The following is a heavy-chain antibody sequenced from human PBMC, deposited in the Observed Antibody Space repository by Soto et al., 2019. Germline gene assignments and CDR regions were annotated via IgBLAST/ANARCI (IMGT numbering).Heavy chain of an antibody. CDR1: GFTFSSYE. J-gene: IGHJ4*02. D-gene: IGHD6-13*01. CDR2: ISSSGSTI. V-gene: IGHV3-48*03. Sequence: EVQLVESGGGLVQPGGSLRLSCAASGFTFSSYEMNWVRQAPGKGLEWVSYISSSGSTIYYADSVKGRFTISRDNAKNSLYLQMNSLRAEDTAVYYCARCTSSWFDFDYWGQGTLVTVSS. CDR3: ARCTSSWFDFDY.